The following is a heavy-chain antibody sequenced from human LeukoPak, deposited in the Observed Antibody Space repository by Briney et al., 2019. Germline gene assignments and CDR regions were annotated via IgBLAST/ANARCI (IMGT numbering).Heavy chain of an antibody. V-gene: IGHV4-34*01. J-gene: IGHJ4*02. CDR3: AREGAVAGINYYFDY. CDR2: INHSGST. D-gene: IGHD6-19*01. Sequence: SETLSLTCAVYGGSFSGHYWSWIRQPPGKGLEWIGEINHSGSTNYNPSLKSRVTISLDTSKNQFSLKLTSVTAADTAVYYCAREGAVAGINYYFDYWGQGTLVTVSS. CDR1: GGSFSGHY.